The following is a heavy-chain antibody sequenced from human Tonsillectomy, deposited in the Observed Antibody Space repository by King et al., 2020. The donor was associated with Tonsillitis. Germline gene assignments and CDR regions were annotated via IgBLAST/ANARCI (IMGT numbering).Heavy chain of an antibody. CDR2: IRSSSSYI. CDR3: ARVRYDSRGYYYVDY. CDR1: GFTFSIYS. D-gene: IGHD3-22*01. Sequence: VQLVESGGGLVKPGGSLRLSCAASGFTFSIYSMNWFRQAPGKGLEWVSSIRSSSSYIYYADSVKGRFTISRDNAKNSLYLQMNSLRAEDTAVYYCARVRYDSRGYYYVDYWGQGTLVTVSS. J-gene: IGHJ4*02. V-gene: IGHV3-21*01.